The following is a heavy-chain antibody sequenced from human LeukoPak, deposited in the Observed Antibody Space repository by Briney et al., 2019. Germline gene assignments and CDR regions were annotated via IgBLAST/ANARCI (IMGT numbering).Heavy chain of an antibody. J-gene: IGHJ4*02. CDR3: AKAHRSGLVQAYFNY. D-gene: IGHD3/OR15-3a*01. V-gene: IGHV3-30*18. CDR1: GFTFSTHV. Sequence: GGSLRLSCAASGFTFSTHVMHWVRQAPGKGLEWVALISYDGSNEYYADSVKGRFTISRDNSNNTLYLQMNSLRADDTAVYYCAKAHRSGLVQAYFNYGGQGTLVTVSS. CDR2: ISYDGSNE.